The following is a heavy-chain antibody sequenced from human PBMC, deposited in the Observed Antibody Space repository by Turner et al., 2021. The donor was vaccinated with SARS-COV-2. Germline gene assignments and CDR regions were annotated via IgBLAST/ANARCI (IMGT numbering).Heavy chain of an antibody. V-gene: IGHV3-53*02. CDR2: IYSGGST. D-gene: IGHD1-26*01. Sequence: EVQLVETGGGLIQTGGSLRLSCAAFGVTVSSNYMSSVRQAPGKGLEWVSVIYSGGSTFYSDSVKGRFTISRDNSKNTLYLKMNSLRAEDTDVYYCARDSVDYGMDVWGQGTTVTVSS. CDR3: ARDSVDYGMDV. CDR1: GVTVSSNY. J-gene: IGHJ6*02.